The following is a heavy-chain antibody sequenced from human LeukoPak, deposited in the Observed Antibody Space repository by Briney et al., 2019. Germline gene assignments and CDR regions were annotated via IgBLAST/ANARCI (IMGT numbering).Heavy chain of an antibody. CDR1: GITFSSYA. V-gene: IGHV3-53*01. J-gene: IGHJ4*02. Sequence: GGSLRLSCAAPGITFSSYAMSWVRQAPGKGPEWVSVIYSGGSTYYADSVKGRFTISRDNSKNTLYLQMNSLRAEDTAVYYCARMGLAAAFDYWGQGTLVTVSS. D-gene: IGHD6-13*01. CDR3: ARMGLAAAFDY. CDR2: IYSGGST.